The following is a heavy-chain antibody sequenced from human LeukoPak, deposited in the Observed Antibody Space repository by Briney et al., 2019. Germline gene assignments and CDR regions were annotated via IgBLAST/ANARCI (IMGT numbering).Heavy chain of an antibody. Sequence: GGSLRLSCAASGFTFSIYSMNWVRQAPGKGLEWISYINSGGGTTSYADSVKGRFTISRDNAKNSLYLQMNSLRAEDTAVYYCTKEVRFQIDYWGQGTLVTVSA. D-gene: IGHD3-3*01. CDR2: INSGGGTT. V-gene: IGHV3-48*01. CDR1: GFTFSIYS. J-gene: IGHJ4*02. CDR3: TKEVRFQIDY.